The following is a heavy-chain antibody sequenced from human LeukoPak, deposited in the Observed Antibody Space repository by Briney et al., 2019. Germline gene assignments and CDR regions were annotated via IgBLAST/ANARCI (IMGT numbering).Heavy chain of an antibody. CDR3: ARDIPLFGEFDH. CDR2: ISDSGTRT. Sequence: GGSLRLSCAASGFSFGTYAMSWVRQALGKGLEWVAAISDSGTRTYYADSVRGRFAISRDTPKNTLYLHMHSLTAEDTAVYYCARDIPLFGEFDHWGQGSLVIVSS. CDR1: GFSFGTYA. D-gene: IGHD3-10*02. J-gene: IGHJ5*02. V-gene: IGHV3-23*01.